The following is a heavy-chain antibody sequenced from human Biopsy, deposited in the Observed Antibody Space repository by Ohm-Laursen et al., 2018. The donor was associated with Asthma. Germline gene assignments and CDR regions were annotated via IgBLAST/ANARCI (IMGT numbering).Heavy chain of an antibody. CDR1: GFTFSNYA. J-gene: IGHJ4*02. D-gene: IGHD3-22*01. V-gene: IGHV3-23*01. CDR2: ITGSGGFT. CDR3: ARGDSSNWSHYYFDY. Sequence: SLRLSCAASGFTFSNYAMSWVRQAPGKGLEWVSSITGSGGFTYYADSVKGRFTISRDYSKNTLYLQMHSPRAEDTAVYYCARGDSSNWSHYYFDYWGQGTLVTVSS.